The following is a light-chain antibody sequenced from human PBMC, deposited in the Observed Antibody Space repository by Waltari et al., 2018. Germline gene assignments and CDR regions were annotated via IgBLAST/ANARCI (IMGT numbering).Light chain of an antibody. CDR3: QARDSDTVV. V-gene: IGLV3-1*01. Sequence: SFDLTQPPSVSVSPGQTATLTCPRDTLGDTFVSWCRQKSGKSPVLIRFEDNKRPSGVPERISGSRSGSTATLTVSETQAIDEADFYCQARDSDTVVFGGGTKLTVL. J-gene: IGLJ3*02. CDR2: EDN. CDR1: TLGDTF.